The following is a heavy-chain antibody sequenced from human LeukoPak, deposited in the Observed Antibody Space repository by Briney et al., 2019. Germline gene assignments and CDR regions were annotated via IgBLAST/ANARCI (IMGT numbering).Heavy chain of an antibody. J-gene: IGHJ4*01. D-gene: IGHD3-3*01. CDR3: AKDPPFFCSDSDYFDT. V-gene: IGHV3-23*01. CDR2: ISGRGDST. Sequence: GGSLRLSCAASGFTFSRYAMNWVRQAPGKGLEWVSAISGRGDSTFYAESVKGRFTISRDNSNNTLNLQMNSLKAGDTAVYYCAKDPPFFCSDSDYFDTWGQGTLVTVAS. CDR1: GFTFSRYA.